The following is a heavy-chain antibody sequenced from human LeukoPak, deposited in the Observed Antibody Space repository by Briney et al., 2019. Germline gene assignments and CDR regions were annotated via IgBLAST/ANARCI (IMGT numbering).Heavy chain of an antibody. Sequence: PGGSLRLSCAASGFTFSSYAMHWVRQAPGKGLEWVAVISYDGSNKYYADSVKGRFTISRDNSKNTLYLQMNSLRAEDTAVYYCAREFWNYYDSSGNIGGYFDYWGQGTLVTVSS. CDR2: ISYDGSNK. CDR1: GFTFSSYA. CDR3: AREFWNYYDSSGNIGGYFDY. V-gene: IGHV3-30-3*01. J-gene: IGHJ4*02. D-gene: IGHD3-22*01.